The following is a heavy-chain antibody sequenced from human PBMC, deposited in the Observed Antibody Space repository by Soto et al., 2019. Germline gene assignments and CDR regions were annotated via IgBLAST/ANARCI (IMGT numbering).Heavy chain of an antibody. V-gene: IGHV2-5*02. Sequence: SGPTLVNPTQTLTLTCTFSGFSLSTSGVGVGWIRQPPGKALEWLALIYWDDDKRYSPSLKSRLTITKDTSKNQVVLTMTNMDPVDTATYYCAHHKLDCSGGSCVIWFDPWGQGTLVTVSS. CDR2: IYWDDDK. J-gene: IGHJ5*02. CDR3: AHHKLDCSGGSCVIWFDP. CDR1: GFSLSTSGVG. D-gene: IGHD2-15*01.